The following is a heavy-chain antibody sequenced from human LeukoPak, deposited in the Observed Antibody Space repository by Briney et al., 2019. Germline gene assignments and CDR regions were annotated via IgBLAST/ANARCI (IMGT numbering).Heavy chain of an antibody. D-gene: IGHD1-26*01. V-gene: IGHV3-66*01. CDR1: GFTASSNY. J-gene: IGHJ3*02. CDR3: ARDMGGIVGATHAFDI. Sequence: GGSLRLSCAASGFTASSNYMSWVRQAPGKGLEWVSVIYSGGSTYYADSVKGRFTISRDNSKNTLYLQMNSLRAEDTAVYYCARDMGGIVGATHAFDIWGQGTMVTVSS. CDR2: IYSGGST.